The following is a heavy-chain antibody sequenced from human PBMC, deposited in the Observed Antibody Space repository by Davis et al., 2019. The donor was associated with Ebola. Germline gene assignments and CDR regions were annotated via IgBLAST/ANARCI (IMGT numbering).Heavy chain of an antibody. CDR3: ARQGTRLTYYYYYGMDV. CDR1: GGSISSSSYY. J-gene: IGHJ6*02. D-gene: IGHD1-7*01. CDR2: IYYSGST. V-gene: IGHV4-39*01. Sequence: SETLSLTCTVSGGSISSSSYYWGWIRQPPGKGLEWIGSIYYSGSTYYNPSLKSRVTISVDTSKNQFSLKLRSVTAADTAVYYCARQGTRLTYYYYYGMDVWGQGTTVTVSS.